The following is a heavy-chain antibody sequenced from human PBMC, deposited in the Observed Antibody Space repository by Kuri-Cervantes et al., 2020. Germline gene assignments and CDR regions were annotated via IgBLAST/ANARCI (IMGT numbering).Heavy chain of an antibody. CDR3: ARGTGIAVAGIIFS. V-gene: IGHV3-13*01. J-gene: IGHJ5*02. CDR1: GFTFSSYW. Sequence: GESLKISCAASGFTFSSYWMHWVRQATGKGLEWVSAIGTAGDTYYPGSVKGRFTISRENVKNSLYLQMNSLRAEDTAVYYCARGTGIAVAGIIFSWGQGTLVTVSS. D-gene: IGHD6-19*01. CDR2: IGTAGDT.